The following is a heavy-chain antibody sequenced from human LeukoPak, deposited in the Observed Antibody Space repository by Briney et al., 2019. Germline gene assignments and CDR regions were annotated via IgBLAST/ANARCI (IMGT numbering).Heavy chain of an antibody. D-gene: IGHD2-15*01. CDR1: GGSISSYY. V-gene: IGHV4-59*01. Sequence: SETLSLTCTVSGGSISSYYWSWIRQPPGKGLEWIGYIYYSGSTNYNPSLKSRVTISVDTSKNQFSLKLNSVTAADTAVYYCARVYCSGGSCYSDYLGQGTLVTVSS. CDR2: IYYSGST. J-gene: IGHJ4*02. CDR3: ARVYCSGGSCYSDY.